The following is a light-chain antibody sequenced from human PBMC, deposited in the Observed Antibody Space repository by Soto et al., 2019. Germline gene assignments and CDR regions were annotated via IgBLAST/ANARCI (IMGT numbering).Light chain of an antibody. Sequence: VLTQSPGTVSLSQGERATLSCRASQSVSSNLAWYQQKPGQAPRLLIYGASTRATGIPARFSGSGSGTDFTLTISSLQPEDFATYYCQQSYSTPSITFGHGTLLEIK. CDR1: QSVSSN. CDR2: GAS. V-gene: IGKV3-15*01. CDR3: QQSYSTPSIT. J-gene: IGKJ5*01.